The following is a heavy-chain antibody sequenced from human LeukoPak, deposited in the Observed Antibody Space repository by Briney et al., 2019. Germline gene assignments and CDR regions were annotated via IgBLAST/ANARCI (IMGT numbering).Heavy chain of an antibody. CDR2: MSPNSGDT. D-gene: IGHD7-27*01. J-gene: IGHJ4*02. Sequence: ASVKVSCKASGYTFTSYDFNWVRQATGQRPEWMGWMSPNSGDTGYAQKFQDRVTMTRNTSVSTAYMELSSLRSDDTAVYYCARGPPNWGYDYWGPGTLVTVSS. V-gene: IGHV1-8*01. CDR1: GYTFTSYD. CDR3: ARGPPNWGYDY.